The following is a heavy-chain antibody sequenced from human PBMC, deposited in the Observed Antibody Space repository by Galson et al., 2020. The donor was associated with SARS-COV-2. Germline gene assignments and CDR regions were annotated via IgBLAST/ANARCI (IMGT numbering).Heavy chain of an antibody. D-gene: IGHD1-20*01. J-gene: IGHJ4*02. Sequence: GESLKISCAASGFTFSTYAMSWVRQAPGRGLEWVSAINGGGVITYCADSVKGRFTISRDNSKNTVHLQMNSLRAEDTAVYYCARGERYPGIWCQGIVVTVSS. CDR3: ARGERYPGI. CDR1: GFTFSTYA. CDR2: INGGGVIT. V-gene: IGHV3-23*01.